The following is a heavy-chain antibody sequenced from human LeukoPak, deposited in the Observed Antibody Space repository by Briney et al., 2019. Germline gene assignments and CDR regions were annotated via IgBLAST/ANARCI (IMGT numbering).Heavy chain of an antibody. Sequence: SETLSLTCTVSGGSISSYYWSWIRQPPGKGLEWIGYIYTSGSTNYNPSLKSRVTISVDTSKNQFSLKLSPVTAADTAVYYCARGARGAAAGSFDYWGQGTLVTVSS. J-gene: IGHJ4*02. D-gene: IGHD6-13*01. CDR3: ARGARGAAAGSFDY. CDR2: IYTSGST. V-gene: IGHV4-4*09. CDR1: GGSISSYY.